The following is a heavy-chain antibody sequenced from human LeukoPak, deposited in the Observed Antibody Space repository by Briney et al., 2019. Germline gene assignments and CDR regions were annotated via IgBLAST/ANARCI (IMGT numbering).Heavy chain of an antibody. CDR3: ARDPRTYGYSYGDFDY. J-gene: IGHJ4*02. CDR1: GFTFSSYA. CDR2: ISYDGSNK. D-gene: IGHD5-18*01. Sequence: GGSLRLSCAASGFTFSSYAMHWVRQAPGKGLEWVVVISYDGSNKYYADSVKGRFTISRDNSKNTLYLQMNSLRAEDTAVYYCARDPRTYGYSYGDFDYWGQGTLVTVSS. V-gene: IGHV3-30-3*01.